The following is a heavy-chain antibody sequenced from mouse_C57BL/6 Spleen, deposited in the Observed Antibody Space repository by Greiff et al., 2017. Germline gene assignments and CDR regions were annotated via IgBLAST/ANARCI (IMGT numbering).Heavy chain of an antibody. J-gene: IGHJ2*01. Sequence: QVQLQQSGAELMKPGASVKLSCKATGYTFTGYWIEWVKQRPGHGLEWIGEILPGSGSTNYNEKFKGKATFTADTSSNTAYMQLSMLTTEDSAIYYCARVFVTTVVAKYYFDYWGQCTTLTVSS. V-gene: IGHV1-9*01. D-gene: IGHD1-1*01. CDR1: GYTFTGYW. CDR3: ARVFVTTVVAKYYFDY. CDR2: ILPGSGST.